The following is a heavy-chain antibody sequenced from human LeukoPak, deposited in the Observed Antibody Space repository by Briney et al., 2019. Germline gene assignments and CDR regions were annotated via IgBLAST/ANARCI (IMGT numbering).Heavy chain of an antibody. J-gene: IGHJ4*02. D-gene: IGHD3-22*01. CDR2: IYYTGST. CDR3: ASLPIVVVTGY. Sequence: KSSDTLSLTCTVSGGPMRSSSYYWGWIRQPPGKGLEWIASIYYTGSTYYNPSLKSRVTISVDTSKNQFSLKLRSVTATDTAVYYCASLPIVVVTGYWGQGTLVTVSS. CDR1: GGPMRSSSYY. V-gene: IGHV4-39*01.